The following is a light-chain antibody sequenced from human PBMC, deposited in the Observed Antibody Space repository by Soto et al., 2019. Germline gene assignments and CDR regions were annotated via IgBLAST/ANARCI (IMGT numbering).Light chain of an antibody. V-gene: IGLV1-40*01. J-gene: IGLJ2*01. CDR2: DNS. CDR1: SSNIGAGYD. Sequence: QSVLTQPPSVSGAPGQRVTISCTGSSSNIGAGYDVHWYQQLPGTAPKLLLYDNSNRPSGVPDRFSGSKSGTSASLAITGLQAEDEADYYCQSFDNSLGGRVFGGGTKLTV. CDR3: QSFDNSLGGRV.